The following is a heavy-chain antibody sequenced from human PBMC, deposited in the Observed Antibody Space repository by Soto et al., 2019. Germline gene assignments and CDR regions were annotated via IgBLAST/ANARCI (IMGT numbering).Heavy chain of an antibody. V-gene: IGHV4-34*01. J-gene: IGHJ4*02. CDR2: VNHSGTT. D-gene: IGHD2-2*01. Sequence: QVQLQQWGAGLLKPSETLSLTCAVYGGSFSGYYWTWIRQSPEKGLEWIGEVNHSGTTYYNPSLKTRVTISVHTPKNQFSLKMSSVTAADTAVYYCARGIGYCSSINCYSSRRLRFDSWGQGTLFTVSS. CDR3: ARGIGYCSSINCYSSRRLRFDS. CDR1: GGSFSGYY.